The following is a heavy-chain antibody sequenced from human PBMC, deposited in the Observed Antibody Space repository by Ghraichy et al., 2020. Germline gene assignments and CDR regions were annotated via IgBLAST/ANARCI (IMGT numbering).Heavy chain of an antibody. CDR2: INPNSGGT. CDR3: ARDPSGSYSYYYYYGMDV. J-gene: IGHJ6*02. V-gene: IGHV1-2*02. D-gene: IGHD1-26*01. CDR1: GYTFTGYY. Sequence: ASVKVSCKASGYTFTGYYMHWVRQAPGQGLEWMGWINPNSGGTNYAQKFQGRVTMTRDTSISTAYMELSRLRSDDTAVYYCARDPSGSYSYYYYYGMDVWGQGTTVTVSS.